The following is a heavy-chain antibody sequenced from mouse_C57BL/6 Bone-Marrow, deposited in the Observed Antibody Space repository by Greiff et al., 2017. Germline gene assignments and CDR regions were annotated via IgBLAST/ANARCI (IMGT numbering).Heavy chain of an antibody. CDR1: GYTFTDYN. V-gene: IGHV1-18*01. Sequence: VQLQQSGPELVKPGASVKIPCKASGYTFTDYNMDWVKQSHGKSLEWIGDINPNNGGTIYNLKFKGKATLTVDKSSSTAYMELRSLTSEDTAVYYCARRRSNYAWFAYWGQGTLVTVSA. CDR3: ARRRSNYAWFAY. J-gene: IGHJ3*01. CDR2: INPNNGGT. D-gene: IGHD2-5*01.